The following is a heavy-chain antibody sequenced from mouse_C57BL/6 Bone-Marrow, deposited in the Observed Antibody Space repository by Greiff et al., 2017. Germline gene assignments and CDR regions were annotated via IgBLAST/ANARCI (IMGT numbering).Heavy chain of an antibody. CDR1: GYPFTSYW. V-gene: IGHV1-64*01. CDR3: ARSCSCEYYAMDD. CDR2: IHPNSGST. J-gene: IGHJ4*01. Sequence: QVQLQQPGAELVKPGASVKLSCKASGYPFTSYWMHWLKQRPGQGLEWIGMIHPNSGSTTYNEKFKSKDALTVDNSSSTASMQLSSLTSEDSAVYYCARSCSCEYYAMDDWGQGTSVTVSS. D-gene: IGHD1-1*01.